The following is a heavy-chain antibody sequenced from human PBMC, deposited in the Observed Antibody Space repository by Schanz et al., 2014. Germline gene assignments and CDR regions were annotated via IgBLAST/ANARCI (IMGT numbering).Heavy chain of an antibody. Sequence: QVQLVESGGGVVQPGRSLRLSCAASGFTFSDYYMSWIRQAPGKGLEWVSSISSSSSYISYADSVKGRFTISRDNAKNSLYLQMNSLRAEDTALYYCAKDGIMVQGVIWERYFDSWGQGTLVTVSS. V-gene: IGHV3-11*05. J-gene: IGHJ4*02. CDR1: GFTFSDYY. CDR2: ISSSSSYI. D-gene: IGHD3-10*01. CDR3: AKDGIMVQGVIWERYFDS.